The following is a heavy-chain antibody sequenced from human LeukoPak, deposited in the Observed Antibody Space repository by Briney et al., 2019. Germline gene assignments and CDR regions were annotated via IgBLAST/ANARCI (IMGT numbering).Heavy chain of an antibody. CDR1: GYTFTGYY. CDR2: INPNSGGT. D-gene: IGHD3-22*01. V-gene: IGHV1-2*02. J-gene: IGHJ4*02. Sequence: ASVKVSCKASGYTFTGYYMHWVRQAPGQGLEWMGWINPNSGGTNYAQKFQGRVTMTRDTSISTAYMELSRLRSDDTAVYYCARVLGYYDSSLDYWGQGTLVTVSS. CDR3: ARVLGYYDSSLDY.